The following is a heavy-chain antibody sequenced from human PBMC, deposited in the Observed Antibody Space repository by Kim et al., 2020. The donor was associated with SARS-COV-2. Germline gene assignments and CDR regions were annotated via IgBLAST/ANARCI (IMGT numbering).Heavy chain of an antibody. CDR3: ARQWYYYDSSGYLDV. CDR2: IYYSGST. CDR1: GGSISSYY. V-gene: IGHV4-59*08. J-gene: IGHJ6*02. Sequence: SETLSLTCTVSGGSISSYYWSWIRQPPGKGLEWIGYIYYSGSTNYNPSLKSRVTISVDTSKNQFSLKLSSVTAADTAVYYCARQWYYYDSSGYLDVWGQGTTVTVSS. D-gene: IGHD3-22*01.